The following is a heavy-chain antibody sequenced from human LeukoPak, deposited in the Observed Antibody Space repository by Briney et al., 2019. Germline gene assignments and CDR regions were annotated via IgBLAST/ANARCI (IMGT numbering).Heavy chain of an antibody. CDR3: ARDWSHRCFDY. J-gene: IGHJ4*02. V-gene: IGHV3-53*01. Sequence: GGSLRLSCAASGFTVSSNYMSWVRQAPGKGLEWVSVIYAGGSTYYADSVKGRFTISRDNSKNTLYLQMNSLRAEDTAVYYCARDWSHRCFDYWGQGTLVTASS. CDR2: IYAGGST. CDR1: GFTVSSNY. D-gene: IGHD3-3*01.